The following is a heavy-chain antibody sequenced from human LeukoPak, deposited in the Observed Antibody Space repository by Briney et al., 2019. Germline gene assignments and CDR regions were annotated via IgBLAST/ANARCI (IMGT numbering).Heavy chain of an antibody. CDR2: ISSSSSYI. D-gene: IGHD6-19*01. J-gene: IGHJ4*02. V-gene: IGHV3-21*01. CDR1: GFTFRSYS. CDR3: ARELNRQWLVRSKSPFDY. Sequence: GGSLRLSCAASGFTFRSYSMNWVRQAPGKGLEWVSSISSSSSYIYYADSVKGRFTISRDNAKNSLYLQMNSLRAVDTAVYYCARELNRQWLVRSKSPFDYWGQGTLVTVSS.